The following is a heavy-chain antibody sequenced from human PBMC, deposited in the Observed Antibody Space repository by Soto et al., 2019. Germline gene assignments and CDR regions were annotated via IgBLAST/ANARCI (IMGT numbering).Heavy chain of an antibody. V-gene: IGHV4-4*02. Sequence: SETLSLTCAVSGGSISSSNWWSWVRQPPGKGLEWIGEIYHSGSTNYNPSLKSRVTISVDTSKNQFSLKLSSVTAADTAVYYCARDFDSRRHQYAYWGQGTLVTVSS. CDR2: IYHSGST. J-gene: IGHJ4*02. D-gene: IGHD3-22*01. CDR1: GGSISSSNW. CDR3: ARDFDSRRHQYAY.